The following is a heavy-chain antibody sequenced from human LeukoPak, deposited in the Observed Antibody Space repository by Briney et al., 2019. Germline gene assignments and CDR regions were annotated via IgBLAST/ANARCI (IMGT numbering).Heavy chain of an antibody. CDR3: ASAYYGDYEEIFDY. CDR2: MYTSGST. Sequence: SETLSLTCSVSGGSIRSGSYYWSWIRQPAGKGLEWIGRMYTSGSTNYNPSLKSRVTISADTSKNQFSLKLSSVTAADTAVYYCASAYYGDYEEIFDYWGQGTLVTVSS. CDR1: GGSIRSGSYY. V-gene: IGHV4-61*02. D-gene: IGHD4-17*01. J-gene: IGHJ4*02.